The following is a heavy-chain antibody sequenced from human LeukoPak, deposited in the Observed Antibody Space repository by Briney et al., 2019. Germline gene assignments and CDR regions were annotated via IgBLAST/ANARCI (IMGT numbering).Heavy chain of an antibody. Sequence: SQTLSLTCTVSGGSISSGDYYWSWIRQPPGKGLEWIGYIYYSGSTYYNPSLKSRVTISVDTSKNQFSLKLSSVTAADTAVYYCARAMSGRPTETAFDIWGQGTMVTVSS. CDR3: ARAMSGRPTETAFDI. CDR1: GGSISSGDYY. D-gene: IGHD1-1*01. CDR2: IYYSGST. J-gene: IGHJ3*02. V-gene: IGHV4-30-4*08.